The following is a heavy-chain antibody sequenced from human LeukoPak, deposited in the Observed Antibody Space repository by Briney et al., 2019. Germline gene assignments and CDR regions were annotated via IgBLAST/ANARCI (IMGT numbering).Heavy chain of an antibody. J-gene: IGHJ6*03. V-gene: IGHV4-34*01. CDR2: INGSGTI. D-gene: IGHD1-7*01. CDR1: GGSFSHYY. CDR3: ARRWNYGRNYYIDV. Sequence: SETLSLTCAVYGGSFSHYYWSWIRQSPGMGLEWIGEINGSGTINYNPSLMSRVTISVDKSKNQFSLKLSSATAADTAVYYCARRWNYGRNYYIDVWGKGATVSVSS.